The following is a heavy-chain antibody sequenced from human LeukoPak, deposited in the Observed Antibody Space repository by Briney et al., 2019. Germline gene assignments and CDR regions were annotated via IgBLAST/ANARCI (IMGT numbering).Heavy chain of an antibody. D-gene: IGHD1-7*01. CDR2: IYQSGST. CDR3: ARVRNYAAGYPDC. J-gene: IGHJ4*01. V-gene: IGHV4-38-2*01. CDR1: GYSISSDYY. Sequence: SETLSLTCAVSGYSISSDYYWGWIRQPPGKGLEWLGTIYQSGSTNYNPSLRRRISISVDTSRNQFSLTLRSVTAADTALYYCARVRNYAAGYPDCWGQGTLVTVSS.